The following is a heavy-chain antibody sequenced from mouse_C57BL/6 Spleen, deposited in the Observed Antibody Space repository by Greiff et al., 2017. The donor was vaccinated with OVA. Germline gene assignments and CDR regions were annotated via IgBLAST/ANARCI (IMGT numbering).Heavy chain of an antibody. J-gene: IGHJ4*01. CDR2: IYPGDGDT. Sequence: VKLMESGAELVKPGASVKISCKASGYAFSSYWMNWVKQRPGKGLEWIGQIYPGDGDTNYNGKFKGKATLTADKSSSTAYMQLSSLTSEDSAVYFCARAITTVVATGAMDYWGQGTSVTVSS. D-gene: IGHD1-1*01. CDR1: GYAFSSYW. CDR3: ARAITTVVATGAMDY. V-gene: IGHV1-80*01.